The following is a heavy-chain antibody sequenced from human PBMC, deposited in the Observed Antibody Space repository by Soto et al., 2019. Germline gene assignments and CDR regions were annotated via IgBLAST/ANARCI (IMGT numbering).Heavy chain of an antibody. D-gene: IGHD1-26*01. V-gene: IGHV1-69*06. CDR2: IIPLFGTP. Sequence: SVKVSCKASGGTFSNYAINWVREAPGQGLEWMGGIIPLFGTPNYAQKFQGRVTFTAHKSTSTAYMELRSLRSDDTAVYYCARGWETVGTTTPFAYWGQGTLVTVSS. CDR1: GGTFSNYA. CDR3: ARGWETVGTTTPFAY. J-gene: IGHJ4*02.